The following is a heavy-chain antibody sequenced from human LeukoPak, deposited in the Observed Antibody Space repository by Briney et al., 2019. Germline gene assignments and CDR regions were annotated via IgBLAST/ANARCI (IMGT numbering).Heavy chain of an antibody. J-gene: IGHJ4*01. CDR1: GVSISSSSYY. Sequence: SETLSLTCNVSGVSISSSSYYWGWIRQPPGMGLEWIGSIYSSGSTYYNSSLKSRVTISIDTSKNQVSLKMSSVTAADTAVYYCAKSGGYGLIDYWGQGTLVTVSS. CDR3: AKSGGYGLIDY. CDR2: IYSSGST. V-gene: IGHV4-39*01. D-gene: IGHD6-25*01.